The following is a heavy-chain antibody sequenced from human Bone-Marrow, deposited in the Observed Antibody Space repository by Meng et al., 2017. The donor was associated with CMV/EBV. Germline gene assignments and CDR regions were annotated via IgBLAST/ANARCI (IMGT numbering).Heavy chain of an antibody. D-gene: IGHD2-15*01. J-gene: IGHJ6*02. V-gene: IGHV3-30*04. Sequence: GESLKISCAASGFTFSSYAMHWVRQAPGKGLEWVAVISYDGSNKYYADSVKGRFTISRDNYKNTPYLQMNSLRAEDTAVYYCSRATLPRICGYYGMDVWGQGTAVTVSS. CDR1: GFTFSSYA. CDR3: SRATLPRICGYYGMDV. CDR2: ISYDGSNK.